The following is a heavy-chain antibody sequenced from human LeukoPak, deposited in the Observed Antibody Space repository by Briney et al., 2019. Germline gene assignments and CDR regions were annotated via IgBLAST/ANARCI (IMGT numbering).Heavy chain of an antibody. V-gene: IGHV3-9*03. D-gene: IGHD1-7*01. CDR3: AKGVGDELRRYYFDY. CDR2: ISWNSGSI. CDR1: GFTFDDYA. Sequence: PGGSLRLSCAASGFTFDDYAMHWVRQAPGKGLEWVSGISWNSGSIGYADSVKGRFTISRDNAKNSLYLQMNSLRAEDMALYYCAKGVGDELRRYYFDYWGQGTLVTVSS. J-gene: IGHJ4*02.